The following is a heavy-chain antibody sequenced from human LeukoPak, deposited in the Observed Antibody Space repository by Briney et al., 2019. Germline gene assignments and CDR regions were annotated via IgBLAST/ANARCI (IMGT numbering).Heavy chain of an antibody. J-gene: IGHJ4*02. CDR3: ARDRGDIVVVPAAYDY. Sequence: GGSLRLSCAASGFTFSSYSMNWVRQAPGKGLEWVPSISSSSSYIYYADSVKGRFTISRDNAKNSLYLQMNSLRAEDTAVYYCARDRGDIVVVPAAYDYWGQGTLVTVSS. V-gene: IGHV3-21*01. CDR1: GFTFSSYS. D-gene: IGHD2-2*01. CDR2: ISSSSSYI.